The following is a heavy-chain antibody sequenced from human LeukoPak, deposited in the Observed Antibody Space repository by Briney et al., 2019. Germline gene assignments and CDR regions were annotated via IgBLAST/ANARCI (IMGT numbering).Heavy chain of an antibody. CDR3: AREYCSSTSCYGAHFDY. D-gene: IGHD2-2*01. CDR2: ISAYNGNT. Sequence: ASVKVSCKASGGTFSSYAISWVRQAPGQGLEWMGWISAYNGNTNYAQKLQGRVTMTTDTSTSTAYMELRSLRSDDTAVYYCAREYCSSTSCYGAHFDYWGQGTLVTVSS. J-gene: IGHJ4*02. CDR1: GGTFSSYA. V-gene: IGHV1-18*01.